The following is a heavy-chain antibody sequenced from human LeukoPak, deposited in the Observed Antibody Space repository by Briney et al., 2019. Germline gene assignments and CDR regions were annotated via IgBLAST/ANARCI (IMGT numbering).Heavy chain of an antibody. V-gene: IGHV4-34*01. CDR2: INHSGST. D-gene: IGHD6-13*01. Sequence: PSETLSLTCAVYGGSFSGYYWSWIRQPPGKGLEWIGEINHSGSTNYNPSLKSRVTISVDTSKNQFSLKLSSVTAADTAVYYCARGQGLAAAGTFDYWGQGTLVTVSS. J-gene: IGHJ4*02. CDR1: GGSFSGYY. CDR3: ARGQGLAAAGTFDY.